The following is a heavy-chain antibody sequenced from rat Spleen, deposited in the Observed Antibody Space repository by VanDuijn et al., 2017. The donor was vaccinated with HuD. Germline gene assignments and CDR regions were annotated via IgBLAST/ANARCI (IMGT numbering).Heavy chain of an antibody. J-gene: IGHJ3*01. CDR2: ISYDGSST. CDR3: TRDEGFAY. CDR1: GFTFSDYN. V-gene: IGHV5-7*01. Sequence: EVQLVESGGGLVQPGRSLQLSCAASGFTFSDYNMAWVRQAPKKGLEWVATISYDGSSTYYRDSVKGRFTISRDNAKSTLYLQMNSLRSEDTATYYCTRDEGFAYWGQGTLVTVSS.